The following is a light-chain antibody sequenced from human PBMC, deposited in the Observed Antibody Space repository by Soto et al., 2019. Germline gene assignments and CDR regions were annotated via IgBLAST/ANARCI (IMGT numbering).Light chain of an antibody. CDR2: DSS. Sequence: DIQMTQSPSTLSASVGDRVTITCRASQSISSWLTWYQQKPGKAPTLLIIDSSSLESGTPSRISGRRSETQSTLTINGLQPDDFATNYCKQYNSYWTFGQGTMVDIK. J-gene: IGKJ1*01. CDR3: KQYNSYWT. V-gene: IGKV1-5*01. CDR1: QSISSW.